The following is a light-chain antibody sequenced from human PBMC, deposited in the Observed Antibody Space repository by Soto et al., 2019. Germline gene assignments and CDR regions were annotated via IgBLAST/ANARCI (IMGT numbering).Light chain of an antibody. CDR1: QSLFFTSNKKNY. CDR2: WAS. V-gene: IGKV4-1*01. CDR3: QQYYGTPT. Sequence: VSKTHSSDSVAVSLGETAAINCKSNQSLFFTSNKKNYLAWYRQKPGQPPKLIISWASSRESGVPDRFSGGGSGTDFTLTINSLQAEDVAVYYCQQYYGTPTFGQGTKVDI. J-gene: IGKJ1*01.